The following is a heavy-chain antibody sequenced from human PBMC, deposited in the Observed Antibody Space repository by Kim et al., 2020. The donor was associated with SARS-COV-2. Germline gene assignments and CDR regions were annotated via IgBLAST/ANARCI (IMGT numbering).Heavy chain of an antibody. J-gene: IGHJ4*02. D-gene: IGHD6-13*01. V-gene: IGHV1-18*01. Sequence: ASVKVSCKGSGYTFTSYGISWVRQAPGQGLEWMGWISAYNGNTNYAQKLQGRVTMTTDTSTSTAYMELRSLRSDDTAVYYCARDRRIAAAGPFDYWGQGTLVTVSS. CDR2: ISAYNGNT. CDR3: ARDRRIAAAGPFDY. CDR1: GYTFTSYG.